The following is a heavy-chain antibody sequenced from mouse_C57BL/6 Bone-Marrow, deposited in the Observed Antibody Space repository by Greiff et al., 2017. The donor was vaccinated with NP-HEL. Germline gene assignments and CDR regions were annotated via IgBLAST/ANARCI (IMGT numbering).Heavy chain of an antibody. V-gene: IGHV1-63*01. CDR1: GYTFTNYW. J-gene: IGHJ1*03. CDR3: ARERYYGSSYGYFDV. Sequence: QVQLQQSGAELVRPGTSVKMSCKASGYTFTNYWIGWAKQRPGHGLEWIGDIYPGGGYTNYNEKFKGEATLTADKSSSTAYMQFSSLTSEDSAIYYCARERYYGSSYGYFDVWGTGTTVTVSS. CDR2: IYPGGGYT. D-gene: IGHD1-1*01.